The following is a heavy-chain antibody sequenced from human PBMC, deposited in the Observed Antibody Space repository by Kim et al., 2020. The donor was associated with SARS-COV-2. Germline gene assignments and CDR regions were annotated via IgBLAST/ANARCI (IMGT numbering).Heavy chain of an antibody. CDR3: VRDEKSTNWYFDL. CDR2: ISGHNGKS. J-gene: IGHJ2*01. V-gene: IGHV1-18*04. D-gene: IGHD2-2*01. CDR1: GYIFTSSG. Sequence: ASVKVSCKASGYIFTSSGISWVRQAPGQGLEWMAWISGHNGKSNYARKLQGRVTLTTDTSTSTAYMELRSLRSDDTAVYYCVRDEKSTNWYFDLWGRGTLVTVSS.